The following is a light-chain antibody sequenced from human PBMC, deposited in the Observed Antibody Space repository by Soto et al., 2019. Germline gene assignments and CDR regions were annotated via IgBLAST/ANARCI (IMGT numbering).Light chain of an antibody. CDR2: SNY. CDR1: TSNIGSHS. V-gene: IGLV1-44*01. Sequence: QSVLTQPPSASGTPGQRLIISCSGSTSNIGSHSVTWYQQLPGTAPKLVIYSNYDRPSGVPDRFSGSTSGTSASLVIRGLQSEDEADYYCAAWDDILNGYVFGGGTKVTVL. J-gene: IGLJ1*01. CDR3: AAWDDILNGYV.